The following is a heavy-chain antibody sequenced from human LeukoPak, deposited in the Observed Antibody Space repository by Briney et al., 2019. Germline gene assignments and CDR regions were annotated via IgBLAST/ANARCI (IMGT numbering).Heavy chain of an antibody. CDR3: ANPPAAAVSYYFDY. V-gene: IGHV3-23*01. CDR2: ISGSGGST. J-gene: IGHJ4*02. CDR1: GFTFSSYA. Sequence: PGGSLRLSCAASGFTFSSYAMSWVRQAPGKGLEWVSAISGSGGSTYYADSVKGRFTISRGNSKNTLYLQMNSLRAEDTAVYYCANPPAAAVSYYFDYWGQGTLVTVSS. D-gene: IGHD6-13*01.